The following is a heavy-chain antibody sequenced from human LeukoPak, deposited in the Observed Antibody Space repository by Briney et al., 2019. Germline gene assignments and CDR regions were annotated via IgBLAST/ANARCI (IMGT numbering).Heavy chain of an antibody. Sequence: GGSLRLSCAASGFNFSDFWMTWVRQIPGKGLQWVANIKEDGGEEYHVDSVKGRFAISRDNTKRSLFLQMNSPRGDDTAVYFCVRDSRPGGDMGSHHNFDQWGQGTLVTVSS. V-gene: IGHV3-7*01. J-gene: IGHJ4*02. CDR3: VRDSRPGGDMGSHHNFDQ. D-gene: IGHD3-10*01. CDR1: GFNFSDFW. CDR2: IKEDGGEE.